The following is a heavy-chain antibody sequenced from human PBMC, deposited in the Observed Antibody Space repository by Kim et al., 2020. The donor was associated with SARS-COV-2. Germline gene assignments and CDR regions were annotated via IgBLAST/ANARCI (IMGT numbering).Heavy chain of an antibody. V-gene: IGHV3-74*01. CDR3: VRGGVYCSGGSCNAGFYYFDY. Sequence: RFTISRDNAKNTLFLQMNSLRAEDTAVYYCVRGGVYCSGGSCNAGFYYFDYWGQGTLVTVSS. J-gene: IGHJ4*02. D-gene: IGHD2-15*01.